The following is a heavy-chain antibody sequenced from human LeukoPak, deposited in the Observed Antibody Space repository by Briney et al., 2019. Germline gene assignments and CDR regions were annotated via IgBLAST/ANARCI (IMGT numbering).Heavy chain of an antibody. D-gene: IGHD1-14*01. CDR2: INQDGSEK. V-gene: IGHV3-7*01. Sequence: GGSLTLSCAASGGTFSSYWMSWVRQAPGKGLEWVANINQDGSEKYYVDSVKARFTHSRDNARNSLYLQMNGLKAEDTAVYYCARNNRADNWGQGTLVTVSS. CDR1: GGTFSSYW. CDR3: ARNNRADN. J-gene: IGHJ4*02.